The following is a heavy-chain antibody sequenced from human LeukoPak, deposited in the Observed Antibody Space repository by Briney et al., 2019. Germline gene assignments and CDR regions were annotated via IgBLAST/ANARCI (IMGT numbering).Heavy chain of an antibody. CDR3: ANSGSYYSMDY. J-gene: IGHJ4*02. V-gene: IGHV4-38-2*02. CDR1: GYSISSGYY. D-gene: IGHD1-26*01. CDR2: IYHSGST. Sequence: SETLSLTCTVSGYSISSGYYWGWIRQPPGKGLEWIGSIYHSGSTYYNPSLKSRVTISVDTSKNQFSLKLSSVTAADTAVYYCANSGSYYSMDYWGQGTLVTVSS.